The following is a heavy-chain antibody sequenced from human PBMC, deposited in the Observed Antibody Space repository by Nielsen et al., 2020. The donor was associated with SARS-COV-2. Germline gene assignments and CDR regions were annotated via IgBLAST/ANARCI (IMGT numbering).Heavy chain of an antibody. CDR3: ARGGASSGWPTGFDY. J-gene: IGHJ4*02. CDR2: INHSGST. Sequence: GSLRLSCAVYGGSFSGYYWSWIRQPPGKGLEWIGEINHSGSTNYNPSLKSRVTISVDTSKNQFSLKLSSVTAADTAVYYCARGGASSGWPTGFDYWGQGTLVTVSS. D-gene: IGHD6-19*01. CDR1: GGSFSGYY. V-gene: IGHV4-34*01.